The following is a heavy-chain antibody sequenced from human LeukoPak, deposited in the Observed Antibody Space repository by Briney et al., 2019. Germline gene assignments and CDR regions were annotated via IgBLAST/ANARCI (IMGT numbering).Heavy chain of an antibody. J-gene: IGHJ4*02. Sequence: ASVKVSCKASGYTFTSYYMHWVRQAPGQGLEWMGIINPSGGSTSYAQKFQGRVTMTEDTSTDTAYMELSSLRSEDTAVYYCATSTGIVGAILTNWGQGTLVTVSS. CDR3: ATSTGIVGAILTN. CDR1: GYTFTSYY. CDR2: INPSGGST. V-gene: IGHV1-46*01. D-gene: IGHD1-26*01.